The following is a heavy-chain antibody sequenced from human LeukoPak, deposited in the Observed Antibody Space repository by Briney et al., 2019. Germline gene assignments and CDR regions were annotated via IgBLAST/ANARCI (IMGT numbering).Heavy chain of an antibody. CDR2: IYPGDSDT. J-gene: IGHJ1*01. CDR3: ARLRYCSSTSCSGYFQH. CDR1: GYSFTSYW. D-gene: IGHD2-2*01. V-gene: IGHV5-51*01. Sequence: GEYLKISCKGSGYSFTSYWFGWVRQVPGEGLEWMGIIYPGDSDTRYSPSFQGQVTISADKSISTAYLQWSSLKASDTAMYYCARLRYCSSTSCSGYFQHWGQGTLVTVSS.